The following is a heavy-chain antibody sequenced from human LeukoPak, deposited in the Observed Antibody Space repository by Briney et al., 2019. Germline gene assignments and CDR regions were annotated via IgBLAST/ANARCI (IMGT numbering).Heavy chain of an antibody. D-gene: IGHD4-17*01. CDR3: ARVSFTYGPLDS. V-gene: IGHV4-31*03. CDR2: TYFTGST. CDR1: RGSISSGGHY. Sequence: SENLSLTCNVSRGSISSGGHYWSWIRQRPGKGLEWMVYTYFTGSTYYNPSLQSRLIISADTSMTQFSLRLRSVTAADTAVYYCARVSFTYGPLDSWGPGILVTVSS. J-gene: IGHJ4*02.